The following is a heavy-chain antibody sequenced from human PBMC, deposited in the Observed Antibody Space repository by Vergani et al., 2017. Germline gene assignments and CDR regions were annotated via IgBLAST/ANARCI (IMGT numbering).Heavy chain of an antibody. CDR1: GGSISSYY. Sequence: QVQLQESGPGLVKPSETLSLTCTVSGGSISSYYWSWIRQPPGKGLEWSGYIYYSGSTNYNPSLKSRVTISVDTSKNQFSLKLSSVTAADTAVYCCARWVDRYYYYYGMDVWGQGTTVTVSS. CDR3: ARWVDRYYYYYGMDV. V-gene: IGHV4-59*01. CDR2: IYYSGST. J-gene: IGHJ6*02. D-gene: IGHD2-15*01.